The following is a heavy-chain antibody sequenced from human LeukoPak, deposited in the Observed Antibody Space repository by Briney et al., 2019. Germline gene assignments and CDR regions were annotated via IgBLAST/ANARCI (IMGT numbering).Heavy chain of an antibody. CDR1: GGSISSSSYY. D-gene: IGHD2-21*01. Sequence: NASETLSLTCTVSGGSISSSSYYWGWIRQPPGKGLEWIGSIYYSGSTYYNPSLKSRVTISVDTSKNQFSLKLSSVTAADTAVYYCARHSYLLLPAGIWGQGTMVTVSS. V-gene: IGHV4-39*01. CDR2: IYYSGST. CDR3: ARHSYLLLPAGI. J-gene: IGHJ3*02.